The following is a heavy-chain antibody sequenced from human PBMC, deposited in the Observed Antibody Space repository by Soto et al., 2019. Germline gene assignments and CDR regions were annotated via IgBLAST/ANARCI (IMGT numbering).Heavy chain of an antibody. CDR3: ARRYGTVFDY. V-gene: IGHV4-59*02. CDR1: GGSVNTYY. J-gene: IGHJ4*02. D-gene: IGHD6-13*01. Sequence: SETLSLTCTVSGGSVNTYYWSWIRQTPGKGLEWIGYIHHSGRTNYNPSLRSRVTISVDTSKNQFSLKLSSVTAADTAVYYCARRYGTVFDYWGQGTLVTVSS. CDR2: IHHSGRT.